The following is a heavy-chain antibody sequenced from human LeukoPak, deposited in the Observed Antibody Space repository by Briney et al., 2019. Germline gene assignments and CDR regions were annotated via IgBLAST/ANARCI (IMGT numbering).Heavy chain of an antibody. Sequence: GGSLRLSCAASGFTVSSNYMSWVRQAPGKGLEWVSVIYGGVNTVYADSVQGRFPISRDNSKNTLYLQMSSLRAEDTAVYYCAKSPKTGFLFDYWGKGTLVTVSS. CDR2: IYGGVNT. J-gene: IGHJ4*02. CDR3: AKSPKTGFLFDY. V-gene: IGHV3-66*01. D-gene: IGHD1-1*01. CDR1: GFTVSSNY.